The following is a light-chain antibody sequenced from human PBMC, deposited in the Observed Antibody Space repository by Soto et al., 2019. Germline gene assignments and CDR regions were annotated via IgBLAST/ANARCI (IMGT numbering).Light chain of an antibody. Sequence: DIQMTQSPSTLSASVGDRVTITCRASQSISSWLAWYQQKPGKAPKLLIYDASSLESGVPSRFSGSGSGTEFTLTISGLEPEDFAEYYCQYYGTSLTFGGGAKVEIK. CDR2: DAS. J-gene: IGKJ4*01. V-gene: IGKV1-5*01. CDR1: QSISSW. CDR3: QYYGTSLT.